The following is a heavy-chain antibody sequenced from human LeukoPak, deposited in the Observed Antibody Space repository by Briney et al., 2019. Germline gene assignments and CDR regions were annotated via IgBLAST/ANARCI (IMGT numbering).Heavy chain of an antibody. Sequence: GESLKISCVGSGYRFSDYWIGWVRQIPGKGLEWMALIFPGDSDLRYNPSFEGQVTISADKSITTAFLQWRSLKASDTATYYCVRRRGTYDNAYFDSWGQETLVTVSS. CDR2: IFPGDSDL. J-gene: IGHJ4*02. V-gene: IGHV5-51*01. D-gene: IGHD1-1*01. CDR1: GYRFSDYW. CDR3: VRRRGTYDNAYFDS.